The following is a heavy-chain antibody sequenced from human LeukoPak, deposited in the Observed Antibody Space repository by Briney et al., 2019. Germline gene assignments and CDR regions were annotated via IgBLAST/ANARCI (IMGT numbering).Heavy chain of an antibody. V-gene: IGHV3-48*03. Sequence: GGSLRLSCAASGFTFSIYEMNWVRQAPGKGLEWVSYISSSGSTIYYADSVKGRFTISRDNAKNSLYLQMNSLRAEDTAVYYCAREQWLVRQFDYWGQGTLATVSS. D-gene: IGHD6-19*01. J-gene: IGHJ4*02. CDR1: GFTFSIYE. CDR3: AREQWLVRQFDY. CDR2: ISSSGSTI.